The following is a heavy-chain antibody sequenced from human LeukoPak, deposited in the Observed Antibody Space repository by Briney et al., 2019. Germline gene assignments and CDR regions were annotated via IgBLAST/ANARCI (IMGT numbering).Heavy chain of an antibody. J-gene: IGHJ4*02. CDR1: GGSISSGDYY. V-gene: IGHV4-30-4*01. CDR3: AREERNYYDSSGYLDY. CDR2: IYYSGST. D-gene: IGHD3-22*01. Sequence: SQTLSLTCTVSGGSISSGDYYWSWIRQPPGKGLEWIGYIYYSGSTYYNPSLKSRVTISVDTSKNQFSLKLSSVTAADTAVYYCAREERNYYDSSGYLDYWGQGTLVTVSS.